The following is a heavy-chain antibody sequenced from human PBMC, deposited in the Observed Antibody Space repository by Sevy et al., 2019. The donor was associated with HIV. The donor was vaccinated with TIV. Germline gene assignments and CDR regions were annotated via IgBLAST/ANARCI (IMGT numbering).Heavy chain of an antibody. J-gene: IGHJ4*02. D-gene: IGHD2-2*01. CDR1: GGSISSYY. CDR3: ARDMLGYCSSTSCYAEGYLDY. V-gene: IGHV4-59*01. Sequence: SETLSLTCTVSGGSISSYYWSWIRQPPGKGLEWIGYIYYSGSTNCNSYLKSRVTISVDTSKNQFSLKLGSVTAADTAVYYCARDMLGYCSSTSCYAEGYLDYWGQGTLVTVSS. CDR2: IYYSGST.